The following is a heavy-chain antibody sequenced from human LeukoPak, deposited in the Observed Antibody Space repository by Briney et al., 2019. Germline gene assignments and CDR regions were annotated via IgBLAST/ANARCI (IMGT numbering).Heavy chain of an antibody. J-gene: IGHJ4*02. CDR3: TRDQTPYY. Sequence: PLRLSCRASGFTLGDYAIPGLGQAAGKGGEGVGFIRSKVYGGTPEYAASVKGRFTISIDDSKRIAYLQMNSLKTEDTAVYYCTRDQTPYYWGQGTLVTVSS. V-gene: IGHV3-49*03. CDR2: IRSKVYGGTP. CDR1: GFTLGDYA.